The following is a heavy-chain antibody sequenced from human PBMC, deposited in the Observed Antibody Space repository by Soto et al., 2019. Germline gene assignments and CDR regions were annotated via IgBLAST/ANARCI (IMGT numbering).Heavy chain of an antibody. V-gene: IGHV2-26*01. CDR1: GFSLSNARMG. Sequence: QVTLKESGPVLVKPTETLTLTCTVSGFSLSNARMGVSWIRQPPGKALEWLAHIFSNDEKSYSTSLKSRLTIXXDXSXXQVVLTMTIMDPVDTATYYCARINGRPDYYYGMDVWGQGTTVTVSS. CDR2: IFSNDEK. CDR3: ARINGRPDYYYGMDV. J-gene: IGHJ6*02.